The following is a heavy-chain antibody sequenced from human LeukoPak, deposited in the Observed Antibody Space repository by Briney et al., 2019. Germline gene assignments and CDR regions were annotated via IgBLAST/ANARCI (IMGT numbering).Heavy chain of an antibody. V-gene: IGHV3-23*01. CDR3: ARLGITMVRGVIIPHFDY. Sequence: GGFLRLSCAASGFTFSSYAMSWVRQAPGKGLEWVSAISGSGGSTYYADSVKGRFTISRDNSKNTLYLQMNSLRAEDTAVYYCARLGITMVRGVIIPHFDYWGQGTLVTVSS. CDR2: ISGSGGST. D-gene: IGHD3-10*01. J-gene: IGHJ4*02. CDR1: GFTFSSYA.